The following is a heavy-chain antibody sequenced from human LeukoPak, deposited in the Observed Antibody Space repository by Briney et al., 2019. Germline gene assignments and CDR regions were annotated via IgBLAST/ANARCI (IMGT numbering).Heavy chain of an antibody. CDR2: IKHGGSET. D-gene: IGHD3-22*01. CDR1: GFTFSRDW. J-gene: IGHJ4*02. Sequence: GGSLRLSCAASGFTFSRDWMSWVRQAPGKGLEWVANIKHGGSETLYVDSVKGRFTISRDDAKNLLFLQMNSLRVEDTAIYYCARELFFYLGSSGKYDAWGQGTLVTVSS. CDR3: ARELFFYLGSSGKYDA. V-gene: IGHV3-7*01.